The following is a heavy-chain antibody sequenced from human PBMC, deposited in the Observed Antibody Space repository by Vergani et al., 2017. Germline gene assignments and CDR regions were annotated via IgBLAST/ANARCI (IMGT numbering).Heavy chain of an antibody. Sequence: EVQLLESGGGLVQPGGSLRLSCAASGFTFSTSAMTWVRQAPGKGLEWVSTISSDGGSTYYADSVKGRFTISRDNSKNTLSLQMNSLTAEDTAIYYCAKVGRSEVAGTFGAFDIWGQGTMVTVSS. J-gene: IGHJ3*02. D-gene: IGHD6-19*01. CDR2: ISSDGGST. CDR1: GFTFSTSA. V-gene: IGHV3-23*01. CDR3: AKVGRSEVAGTFGAFDI.